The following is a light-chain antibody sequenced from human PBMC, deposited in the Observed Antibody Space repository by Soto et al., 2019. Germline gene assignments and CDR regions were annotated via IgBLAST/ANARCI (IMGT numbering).Light chain of an antibody. CDR3: QQYGSSSLT. Sequence: ETVLTQSPGTLSLSLGERATLSCRASQSVSSSYLAWYQQKPGQAPRLLIYGASSRATGIPDRFSGSGSGTDFTLTISRLEPEDFALYYSQQYGSSSLTFGQGTKVDIK. J-gene: IGKJ1*01. V-gene: IGKV3-20*01. CDR1: QSVSSSY. CDR2: GAS.